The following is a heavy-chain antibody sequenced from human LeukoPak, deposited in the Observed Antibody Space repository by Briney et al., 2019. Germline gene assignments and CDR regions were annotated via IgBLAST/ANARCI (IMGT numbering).Heavy chain of an antibody. D-gene: IGHD2-2*02. Sequence: GGSLRLSCAASGFTFSSYAMSWVRQAPGKGLEWVSAISGSGGSTYYADSVKGRFTISRDNSKNTLYLQMNSLRAEDTAVYYCAQTEADLDIVVVPAAISFDYWGQGTLVTVSS. CDR3: AQTEADLDIVVVPAAISFDY. CDR2: ISGSGGST. CDR1: GFTFSSYA. V-gene: IGHV3-23*01. J-gene: IGHJ4*02.